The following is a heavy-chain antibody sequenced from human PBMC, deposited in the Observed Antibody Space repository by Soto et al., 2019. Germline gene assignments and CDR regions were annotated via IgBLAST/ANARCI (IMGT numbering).Heavy chain of an antibody. J-gene: IGHJ4*02. CDR3: AGGTSYGDYVY. V-gene: IGHV1-69*02. CDR1: GGTFSSYT. D-gene: IGHD4-17*01. CDR2: IIPILGIA. Sequence: QVQLVQSGAEVKKPGSSVKVSCKASGGTFSSYTISWVRQAPGQGLEWMGRIIPILGIANYAQKFQGRVTITADKSTSTAYVELSSLRSEDTAVYYGAGGTSYGDYVYWGQGTLVTVSS.